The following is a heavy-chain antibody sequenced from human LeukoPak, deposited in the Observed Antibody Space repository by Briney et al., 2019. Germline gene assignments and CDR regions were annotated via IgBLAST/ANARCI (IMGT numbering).Heavy chain of an antibody. CDR1: GFSFSSYT. CDR2: ITGGGVGT. CDR3: AKSEDFDY. V-gene: IGHV3-23*01. Sequence: GGSLRLSCAASGFSFSSYTMSWVRQAPGQGLEWVSAITGGGVGTYYADSVKGRFTTSRDNSRNTLYLQMNSLRADDTAVYYCAKSEDFDYWGQGTLVTVSS. J-gene: IGHJ4*02.